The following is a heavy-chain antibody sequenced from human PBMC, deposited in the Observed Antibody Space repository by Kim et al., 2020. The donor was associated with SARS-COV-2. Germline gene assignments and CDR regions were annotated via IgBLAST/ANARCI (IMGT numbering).Heavy chain of an antibody. CDR3: ARHLPPRKGTYYYYYGMDV. J-gene: IGHJ6*02. CDR2: IYYSGST. D-gene: IGHD1-1*01. Sequence: SETLSLTCTVSGGSISSYYWSWIRQPPGKGLEWIGYIYYSGSTNYNPSLKSRVTISVDTSKNQFSLKLSSVTAADTAVYYCARHLPPRKGTYYYYYGMDVWGQGTTVTVSS. CDR1: GGSISSYY. V-gene: IGHV4-59*08.